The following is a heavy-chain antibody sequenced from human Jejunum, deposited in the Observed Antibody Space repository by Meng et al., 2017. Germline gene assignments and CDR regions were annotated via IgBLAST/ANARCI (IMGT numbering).Heavy chain of an antibody. Sequence: GGSLRLSCAASGFTFSSYGMNWVRQAPGKGLEWLSHISTSGSTIYYADSVKGRFTISRDNTKNSLYLQMNSLRAEDTAVYYCRGWLSTFDIWGQGTMVTVSS. CDR2: ISTSGSTI. CDR3: RGWLSTFDI. J-gene: IGHJ3*02. CDR1: GFTFSSYG. V-gene: IGHV3-48*03. D-gene: IGHD3-22*01.